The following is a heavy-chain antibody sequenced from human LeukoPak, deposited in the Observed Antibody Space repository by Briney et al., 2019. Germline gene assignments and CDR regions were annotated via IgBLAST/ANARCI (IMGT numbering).Heavy chain of an antibody. Sequence: PSETLSLTRAVSGGSIISSNWWSWVRQPPGKGLEWIGESDHSGSTNYNPSLKSRVTISVDKSRNQFSLKLSSVTAADTAVYYCARHPTRSTLGVDGMGVWGQGTTVTVSS. J-gene: IGHJ6*02. D-gene: IGHD2-2*01. CDR1: GGSIISSNW. CDR2: SDHSGST. CDR3: ARHPTRSTLGVDGMGV. V-gene: IGHV4-4*02.